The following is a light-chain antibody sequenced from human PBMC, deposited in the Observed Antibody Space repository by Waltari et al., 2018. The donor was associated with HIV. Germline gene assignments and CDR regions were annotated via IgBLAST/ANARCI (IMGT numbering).Light chain of an antibody. J-gene: IGLJ3*02. CDR1: SSNVGGNG. CDR2: GYD. V-gene: IGLV1-44*01. Sequence: QSVLTQPPSASVTPGQSVTISCSGSSSNVGGNGVSCYHHVPRTAPKLLMYGYDQRPSVVPARFSGSKSGTSASLAISGLQSEDEADYYCAAWDDSLSGWVFGGGTKVTVL. CDR3: AAWDDSLSGWV.